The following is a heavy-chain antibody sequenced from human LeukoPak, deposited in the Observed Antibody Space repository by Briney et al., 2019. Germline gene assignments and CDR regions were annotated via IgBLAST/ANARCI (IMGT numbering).Heavy chain of an antibody. CDR3: ARLGGTCSGSSCYLGYYYYGMDV. CDR1: GFTFSSYW. V-gene: IGHV3-7*01. Sequence: PGGSLRLSCAASGFTFSSYWMSWVRQAPGKGLEWVANIKQDGSEKYYVDSVKGRFTISRDNAKNSLYLQMNSLRAEDTAVYYCARLGGTCSGSSCYLGYYYYGMDVWGQGTTVTVSS. J-gene: IGHJ6*02. D-gene: IGHD2-15*01. CDR2: IKQDGSEK.